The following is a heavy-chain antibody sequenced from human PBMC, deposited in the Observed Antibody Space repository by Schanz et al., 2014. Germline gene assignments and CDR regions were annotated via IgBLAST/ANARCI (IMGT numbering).Heavy chain of an antibody. Sequence: EVQLAESGGGLVQPGGSLRLSCAASGFTFSGFCMTWVRQAPGKGLEWVSYVSRSTPDIYYADSVKGRFTMSRDNAENALYLQMNSLRAEDTGLYFCARGGSGSHYRLDYWGQGTLVTVSS. CDR3: ARGGSGSHYRLDY. D-gene: IGHD1-26*01. J-gene: IGHJ4*02. CDR1: GFTFSGFC. V-gene: IGHV3-48*01. CDR2: VSRSTPDI.